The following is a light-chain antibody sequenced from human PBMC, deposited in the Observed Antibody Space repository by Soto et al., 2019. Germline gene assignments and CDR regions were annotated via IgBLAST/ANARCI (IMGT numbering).Light chain of an antibody. CDR2: DAS. V-gene: IGKV1-5*01. J-gene: IGKJ1*01. Sequence: DIQMTQSTSTLSGSVGDRVTITCRASQTISSWLAWYQQKPGKAPKLLIYDASSLESGVPSRFSGSGSGTEFTLSISSLQPDDFATYYCQQYNSYSWTFGQGTKVDI. CDR1: QTISSW. CDR3: QQYNSYSWT.